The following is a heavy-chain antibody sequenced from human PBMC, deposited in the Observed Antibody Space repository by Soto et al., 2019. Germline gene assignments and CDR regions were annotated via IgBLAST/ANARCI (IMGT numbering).Heavy chain of an antibody. CDR3: ARADSPAYWYFDL. Sequence: GGSLRLSCAASGFTFSHYPMHWVRQAPGKGLEWVAVISFDGSNKFCADSVKGRFTISKDNSQNTLYLQMNDLRHEDTAVYYCARADSPAYWYFDLWGRGTLVTVSS. J-gene: IGHJ2*01. V-gene: IGHV3-30*04. CDR1: GFTFSHYP. CDR2: ISFDGSNK.